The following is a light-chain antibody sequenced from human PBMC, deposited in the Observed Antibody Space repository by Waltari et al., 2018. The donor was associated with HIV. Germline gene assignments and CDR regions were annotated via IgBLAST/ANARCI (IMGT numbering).Light chain of an antibody. CDR2: EVN. CDR1: SSDIGGYNY. V-gene: IGLV2-8*01. Sequence: LTQPPSASGSPGQSVTISCTGTSSDIGGYNYVSWYQQHPGKAPKLMIYEVNERPSGVPDRFSGCKSGNTASLTVSGLQAEDEADYYCSSYAGSNNYVFGTGTKVTVL. CDR3: SSYAGSNNYV. J-gene: IGLJ1*01.